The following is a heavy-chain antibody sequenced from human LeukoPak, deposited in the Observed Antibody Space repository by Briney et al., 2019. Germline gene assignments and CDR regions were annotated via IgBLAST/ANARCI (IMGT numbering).Heavy chain of an antibody. V-gene: IGHV3-30-3*01. CDR3: ARDRPSLFWSGYFIPDY. CDR1: GFTFSDFA. D-gene: IGHD3-3*01. J-gene: IGHJ4*02. Sequence: PGGSLRLSCAASGFTFSDFAMHWVRQAPGKGLEWVAVISYDGSDKYYADSVKGRFTISRDNSKNTLYLLMNSLRAEDTAVYYCARDRPSLFWSGYFIPDYWGQGTLVTVSS. CDR2: ISYDGSDK.